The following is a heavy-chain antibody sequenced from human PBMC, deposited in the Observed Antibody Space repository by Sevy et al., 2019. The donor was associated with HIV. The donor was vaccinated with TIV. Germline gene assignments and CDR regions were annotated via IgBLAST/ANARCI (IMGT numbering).Heavy chain of an antibody. Sequence: GGSLRLSCTASGFIFSNYWMSWVRQAPGKGLEWVANIKQDGSEKYYVDSVKGRFTISRNNTKNSLYLQMNSLRAEDTAVYYCARAGGDTVVLSTAIGILIMDVWGQGTTVTVSS. J-gene: IGHJ6*02. D-gene: IGHD2-2*02. CDR1: GFIFSNYW. CDR3: ARAGGDTVVLSTAIGILIMDV. V-gene: IGHV3-7*01. CDR2: IKQDGSEK.